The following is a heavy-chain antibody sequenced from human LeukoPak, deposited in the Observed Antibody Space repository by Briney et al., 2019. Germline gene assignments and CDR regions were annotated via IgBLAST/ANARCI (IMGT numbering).Heavy chain of an antibody. CDR3: VVGPPYKWWFDP. J-gene: IGHJ5*02. D-gene: IGHD1-1*01. V-gene: IGHV4-34*01. Sequence: ASETLSLTCAVYGGSFSGYYWSWIRQPPGKGLEWIGEINHSGSTNYNPSLKSRVTISVDTSKNQFSLKLSSVTAADTAVYYCVVGPPYKWWFDPWGQGTLVTVSS. CDR1: GGSFSGYY. CDR2: INHSGST.